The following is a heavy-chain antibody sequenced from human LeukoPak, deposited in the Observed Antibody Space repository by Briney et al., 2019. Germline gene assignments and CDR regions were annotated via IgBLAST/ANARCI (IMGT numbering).Heavy chain of an antibody. CDR2: ISSSSGTI. Sequence: GGSLRLSCAASGFTVSTYSMNWVRQAPGKGLEWISYISSSSGTIYYADSVKGRFTISRDNAKNSLYLQMNGLRDEDTAIYYCARDGITAAGTVFDLDYWGQGTLVTVSS. CDR3: ARDGITAAGTVFDLDY. D-gene: IGHD6-13*01. CDR1: GFTVSTYS. J-gene: IGHJ4*02. V-gene: IGHV3-48*02.